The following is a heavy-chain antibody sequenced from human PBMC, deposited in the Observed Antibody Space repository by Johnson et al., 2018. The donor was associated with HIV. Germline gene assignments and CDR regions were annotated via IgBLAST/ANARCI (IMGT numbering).Heavy chain of an antibody. J-gene: IGHJ3*02. D-gene: IGHD2-8*01. CDR2: IWYDGSNK. Sequence: QVQLVESGGGVVQPGRSLRLSCAASGFTFSNYGMAWVRQAPGKGLEWVAVIWYDGSNKYYADSVKGRFTISRDNSKNTLYLQMNSLRGEDTAVYYCARSQGGGRILYYAFDIWGQGTMVTVYS. CDR1: GFTFSNYG. CDR3: ARSQGGGRILYYAFDI. V-gene: IGHV3-33*08.